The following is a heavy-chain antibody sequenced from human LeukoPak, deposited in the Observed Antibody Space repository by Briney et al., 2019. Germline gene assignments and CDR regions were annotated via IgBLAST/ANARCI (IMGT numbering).Heavy chain of an antibody. J-gene: IGHJ6*02. Sequence: GASVKVSCKASGYTFTSYGISWVRQAPGQGLEWMGWISAYNGNTNYAQKLQGKVTMTTDTSTSTAYMELRSLRSDDTAVYYCARVGYYDILTGGYYYYYGMDVWGQGTTVTVSS. CDR1: GYTFTSYG. CDR3: ARVGYYDILTGGYYYYYGMDV. D-gene: IGHD3-9*01. CDR2: ISAYNGNT. V-gene: IGHV1-18*01.